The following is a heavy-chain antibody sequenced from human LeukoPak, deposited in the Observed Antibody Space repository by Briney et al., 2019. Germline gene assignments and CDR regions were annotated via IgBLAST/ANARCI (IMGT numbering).Heavy chain of an antibody. CDR2: ISSSSSTYI. Sequence: GGSLRLSCAASGFTFSSYTMNWVRQAPGKGLEWVSSISSSSSTYINYADSVKGRFTISRDNAKNSLYLQMNSLRAENTAVYYCAELGITMIGGVWGKGTTVTISS. V-gene: IGHV3-21*01. CDR3: AELGITMIGGV. D-gene: IGHD3-10*02. CDR1: GFTFSSYT. J-gene: IGHJ6*04.